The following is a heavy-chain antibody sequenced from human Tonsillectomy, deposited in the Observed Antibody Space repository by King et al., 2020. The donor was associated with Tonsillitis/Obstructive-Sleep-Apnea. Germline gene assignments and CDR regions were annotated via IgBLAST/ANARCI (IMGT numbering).Heavy chain of an antibody. D-gene: IGHD5-18*01. Sequence: QLVQSGAEVKKPGASVKVSCKVSGYTLTELSMHWVRQAPGKGLEWMGGFDPEDGETIYAQKFQGRVTMTEDTSTDTAYMELSSLRSEDTAVYYCATDWGGGDTAMVNAYYYVMDVWGQGTTVTVSS. CDR3: ATDWGGGDTAMVNAYYYVMDV. CDR2: FDPEDGET. J-gene: IGHJ6*02. CDR1: GYTLTELS. V-gene: IGHV1-24*01.